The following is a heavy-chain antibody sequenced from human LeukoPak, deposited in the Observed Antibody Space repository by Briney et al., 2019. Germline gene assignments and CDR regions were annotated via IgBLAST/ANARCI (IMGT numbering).Heavy chain of an antibody. CDR1: GYTFTRSG. Sequence: VASVKVSCKASGYTFTRSGITWVRQASGQGLEWMGWINAYNGSTNYAQNFQGRVITTTDPSTNTAYMELRSLRSDDTAVFYCARAFYYGFLSGYYTFDYWGPGTLVTVSS. V-gene: IGHV1-18*01. D-gene: IGHD3-3*01. CDR3: ARAFYYGFLSGYYTFDY. CDR2: INAYNGST. J-gene: IGHJ4*02.